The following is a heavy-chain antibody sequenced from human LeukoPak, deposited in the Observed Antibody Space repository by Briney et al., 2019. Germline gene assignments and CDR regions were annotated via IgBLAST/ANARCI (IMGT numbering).Heavy chain of an antibody. Sequence: PGGSLRLSCAASGFTFSSYWMSWVRQAPGKGLEWVANIKQDGSEKYYVDSVKGRFTISRDNAKNSLYLQMNSLRAEDTAVYYCARGGSTVTTTPFDYWGQGTLVTVSS. CDR3: ARGGSTVTTTPFDY. CDR2: IKQDGSEK. V-gene: IGHV3-7*01. D-gene: IGHD4-17*01. CDR1: GFTFSSYW. J-gene: IGHJ4*02.